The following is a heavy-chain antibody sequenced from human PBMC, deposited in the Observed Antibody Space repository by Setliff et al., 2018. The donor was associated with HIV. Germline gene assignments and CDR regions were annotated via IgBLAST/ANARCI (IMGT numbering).Heavy chain of an antibody. Sequence: GGSLRLSCAASGFTFSAYWMSWVRQAPGKGLERVANIKPDGSDKCYVDSVKGRFTISRDNAKNSVYLEMNSLRAEDTAMYYCARADSSGFFYGVDYWGQGTLVTVSS. D-gene: IGHD3-22*01. CDR2: IKPDGSDK. CDR3: ARADSSGFFYGVDY. CDR1: GFTFSAYW. V-gene: IGHV3-7*01. J-gene: IGHJ4*02.